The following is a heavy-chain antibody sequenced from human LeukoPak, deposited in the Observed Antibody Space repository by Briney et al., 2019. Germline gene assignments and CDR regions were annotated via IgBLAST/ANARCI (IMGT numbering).Heavy chain of an antibody. V-gene: IGHV4-4*07. CDR3: ARYLPGYSGYGDYFDY. CDR1: GDSISSYY. J-gene: IGHJ4*02. CDR2: IYTSGST. D-gene: IGHD5-12*01. Sequence: SETLSLTCTVSGDSISSYYWTWIRQPAGKGLEWIGRIYTSGSTNYNPSLKSRVTMSVDTSKNQFSLNLNSVTAADTAVYYCARYLPGYSGYGDYFDYWGQGTLVTVSS.